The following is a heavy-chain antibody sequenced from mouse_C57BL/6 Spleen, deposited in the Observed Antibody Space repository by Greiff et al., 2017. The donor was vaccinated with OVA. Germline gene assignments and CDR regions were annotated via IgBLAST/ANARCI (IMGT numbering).Heavy chain of an antibody. J-gene: IGHJ1*03. Sequence: QVQLKQPGAELVKPGASVKMSCKASGYTFTSYWITWVKQRPGQGLEWIGDIYPGSGSTNYNEKFKSKATLTVDTSSSTAYMQLSSLTSEDSAVYYCANGNYGYFDVWGTGTTVTVSS. D-gene: IGHD2-1*01. CDR3: ANGNYGYFDV. CDR2: IYPGSGST. CDR1: GYTFTSYW. V-gene: IGHV1-55*01.